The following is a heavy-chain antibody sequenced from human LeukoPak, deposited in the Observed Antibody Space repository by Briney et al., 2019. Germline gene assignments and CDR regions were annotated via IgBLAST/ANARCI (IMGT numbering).Heavy chain of an antibody. Sequence: ASVKVSCKVSGYTLTELSMHWVRQAPGKGLEWMGGFDPEDGETIYAQKFQGRVTITADESTSTAYMELSSLRSEDTAVYYCARDPDPYYGSGSYLYETRGYWGQGTLVTVSS. D-gene: IGHD3-10*01. CDR3: ARDPDPYYGSGSYLYETRGY. J-gene: IGHJ4*02. V-gene: IGHV1-24*01. CDR2: FDPEDGET. CDR1: GYTLTELS.